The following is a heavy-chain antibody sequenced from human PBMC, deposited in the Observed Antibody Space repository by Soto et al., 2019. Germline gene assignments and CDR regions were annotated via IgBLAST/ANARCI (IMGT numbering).Heavy chain of an antibody. CDR3: ERTLGSGYYGMDV. J-gene: IGHJ6*02. CDR1: GFSLSTDGMR. V-gene: IGHV2-70*04. Sequence: SGPTLVNPTQPLTLTCTFSGFSLSTDGMRVSWIRQPPGKALEWLARIDWDDDKFYSTSLRTRLTISKDTSKNQVVLTMTTMDPVDTATYYCERTLGSGYYGMDVWGQGTTVTAP. D-gene: IGHD1-26*01. CDR2: IDWDDDK.